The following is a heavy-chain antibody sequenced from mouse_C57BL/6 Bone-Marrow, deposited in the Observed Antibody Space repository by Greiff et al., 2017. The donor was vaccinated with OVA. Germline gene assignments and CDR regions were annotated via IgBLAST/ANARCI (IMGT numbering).Heavy chain of an antibody. CDR2: ISDGGSYT. J-gene: IGHJ2*01. Sequence: EVKLMESGGGLVKPGGSLKLSCAASGFTFSSYAMSWVRQTPEKRLEWVATISDGGSYTYYPDNVKGRFTISRDNAKNNLYLQMSHLKSEDTAMYYCARDRRDYFDYWGQGTTLTVSS. CDR1: GFTFSSYA. CDR3: ARDRRDYFDY. V-gene: IGHV5-4*01.